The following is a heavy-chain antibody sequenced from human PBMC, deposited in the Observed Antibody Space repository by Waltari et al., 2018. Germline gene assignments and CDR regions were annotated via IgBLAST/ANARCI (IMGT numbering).Heavy chain of an antibody. V-gene: IGHV3-21*03. D-gene: IGHD6-13*01. J-gene: IGHJ3*02. CDR1: GFTFSSYT. CDR3: ARVFVAAAGSHHDAFDI. Sequence: EVQLVESGGGLVKPGGSLRLSCAASGFTFSSYTMNWVRQAPGKGLVWVSSISGSNRYRYYADSVKGRFTSTRDNAKNSLYLQMNSLRAEDTAVYYCARVFVAAAGSHHDAFDIWGQGTMVTVSS. CDR2: ISGSNRYR.